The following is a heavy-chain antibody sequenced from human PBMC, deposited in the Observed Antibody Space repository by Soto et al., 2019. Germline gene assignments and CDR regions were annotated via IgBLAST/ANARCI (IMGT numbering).Heavy chain of an antibody. D-gene: IGHD3-10*01. V-gene: IGHV3-15*07. CDR2: IKSKTDGGTT. J-gene: IGHJ4*02. CDR3: TTDWGEILRVDY. Sequence: EVQLVESGGGLVKPGGSLRLSCAASGFTFSNAWMNWVRQAPGKGLEWVGRIKSKTDGGTTDYAAPVKGRFTISRDDSKNTLYLQRNSLKPEDTAVYYCTTDWGEILRVDYWGQGTLVTVSS. CDR1: GFTFSNAW.